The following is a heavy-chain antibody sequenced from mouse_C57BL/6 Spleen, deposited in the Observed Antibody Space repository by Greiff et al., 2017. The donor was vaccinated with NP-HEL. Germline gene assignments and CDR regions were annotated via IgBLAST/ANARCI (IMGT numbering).Heavy chain of an antibody. D-gene: IGHD1-1*01. Sequence: VQLQQSGPELVKPGASVKISCKASGYAFSSSWMNWVKQRPGKGLEWIGRIYPGDGDTNYNGKFKGKATLTADKSSSTAYMQLSSLTSKDSAVYFCASDYYGSTFAYWGQGTLVTVSA. CDR2: IYPGDGDT. J-gene: IGHJ3*01. V-gene: IGHV1-82*01. CDR3: ASDYYGSTFAY. CDR1: GYAFSSSW.